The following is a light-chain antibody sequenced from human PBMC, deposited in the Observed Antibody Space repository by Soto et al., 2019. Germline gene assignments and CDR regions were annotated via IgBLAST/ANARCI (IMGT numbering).Light chain of an antibody. CDR1: SSNIGSNT. CDR3: AAWDDSLKGWV. CDR2: SNK. J-gene: IGLJ3*02. Sequence: QSVLTQSPSASGTPGQRVTISCSGSSSNIGSNTVNWYQQLPGTAPKLLIYSNKQRPSGVPDRFSGSKSGTSASLAISGLQSEDEADYYCAAWDDSLKGWVFGGGTQLTVL. V-gene: IGLV1-44*01.